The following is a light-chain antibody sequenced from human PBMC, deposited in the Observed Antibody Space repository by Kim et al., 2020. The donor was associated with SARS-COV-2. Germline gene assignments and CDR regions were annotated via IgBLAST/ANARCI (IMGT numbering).Light chain of an antibody. CDR2: DVS. CDR1: SSDVGDYNY. CDR3: SSYTSSSTFV. J-gene: IGLJ1*01. Sequence: GQSITISCTGTSSDVGDYNYVSWYQQHPGKAPKLMIYDVSKRPSGVSNRFSGSKSGNTASLTISGLQAEDEADYYCSSYTSSSTFVFGTGTKVTVL. V-gene: IGLV2-14*04.